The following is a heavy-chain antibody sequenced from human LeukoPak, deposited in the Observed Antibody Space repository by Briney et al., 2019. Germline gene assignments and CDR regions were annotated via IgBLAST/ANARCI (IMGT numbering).Heavy chain of an antibody. D-gene: IGHD6-13*01. CDR3: ASSRGSWPDYFDY. Sequence: GGSLRLSSAASGFTFSSYSMNWVRQAPGKGLEWVSSISSSSSYIYYADSVRGRFTISRDNAKNSLYLQMNSLRAEDTAVYYCASSRGSWPDYFDYWGQGTLVTVSS. J-gene: IGHJ4*02. CDR2: ISSSSSYI. CDR1: GFTFSSYS. V-gene: IGHV3-21*01.